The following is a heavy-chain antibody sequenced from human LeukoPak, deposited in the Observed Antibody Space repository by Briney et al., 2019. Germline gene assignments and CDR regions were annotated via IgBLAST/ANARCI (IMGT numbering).Heavy chain of an antibody. D-gene: IGHD1-26*01. CDR1: GGSISSYY. Sequence: SETLSLTCTVSGGSISSYYWSWLRQPPGKGLEWLGYIYYSGTTNSNPSLKSRVTISVDMSKNQFSLKLSSVTAADTAVYYCARDWGVVGASDAFDIWGQGTMVTVSS. V-gene: IGHV4-59*01. CDR3: ARDWGVVGASDAFDI. CDR2: IYYSGTT. J-gene: IGHJ3*02.